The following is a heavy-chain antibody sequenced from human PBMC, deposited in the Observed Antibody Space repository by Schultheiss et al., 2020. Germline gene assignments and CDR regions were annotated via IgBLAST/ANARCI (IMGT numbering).Heavy chain of an antibody. CDR2: IYTSGST. V-gene: IGHV4-61*02. J-gene: IGHJ5*02. CDR3: ARERLSGSYFP. D-gene: IGHD1-26*01. CDR1: GGSISSGGYY. Sequence: SETLSLTCAVSGGSISSGGYYWSWIRQPAGKGLEWIGRIYTSGSTNYNPSLKSRVTVSVDTSKNQLSLRLSSVTAADTAVYYCARERLSGSYFPWGQGTLVTVAS.